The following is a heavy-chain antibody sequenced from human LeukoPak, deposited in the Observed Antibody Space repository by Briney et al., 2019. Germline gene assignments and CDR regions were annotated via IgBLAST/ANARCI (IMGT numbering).Heavy chain of an antibody. Sequence: PGGSLRLSCAASGFTFSSYAMSWVRQAPGKGLEWVSAISGSGGSTYYADSVKCRFTISRDNSKSTLYLQMNSLRAEDTAVYYCAKVCGGSTSCYGSYYYYGMDVWGQGTTVTVSS. J-gene: IGHJ6*02. V-gene: IGHV3-23*01. CDR1: GFTFSSYA. D-gene: IGHD2-2*01. CDR2: ISGSGGST. CDR3: AKVCGGSTSCYGSYYYYGMDV.